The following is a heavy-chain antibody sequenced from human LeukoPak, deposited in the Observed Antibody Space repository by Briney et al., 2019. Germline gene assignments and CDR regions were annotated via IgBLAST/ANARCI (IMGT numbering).Heavy chain of an antibody. V-gene: IGHV5-51*01. D-gene: IGHD6-13*01. CDR1: GYSFTSYW. CDR3: ASIIVAAAGRGYYYYGMDV. J-gene: IGHJ6*02. CDR2: IYPGDSDT. Sequence: GESLKISCKGSGYSFTSYWIGRVRQMPGKGLEWMGIIYPGDSDTRYSPSFQGQVTISADKSISTTYVQWSSLKASDTAMYYCASIIVAAAGRGYYYYGMDVWGQGTTVTVSS.